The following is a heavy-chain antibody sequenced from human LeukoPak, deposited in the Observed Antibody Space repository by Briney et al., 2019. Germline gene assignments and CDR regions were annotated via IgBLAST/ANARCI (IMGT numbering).Heavy chain of an antibody. J-gene: IGHJ4*02. CDR1: GFTFSSYS. Sequence: GGSLRLSCAASGFTFSSYSMNWFRQAPGKGLEWVSYISSSSSTIYYADSVKGRFTISRDNAKNSLYLQMNSLRDEDTAVYYCARDERPPWDYYDSSGYYNYWGQGTLVTVSS. CDR2: ISSSSSTI. CDR3: ARDERPPWDYYDSSGYYNY. D-gene: IGHD3-22*01. V-gene: IGHV3-48*02.